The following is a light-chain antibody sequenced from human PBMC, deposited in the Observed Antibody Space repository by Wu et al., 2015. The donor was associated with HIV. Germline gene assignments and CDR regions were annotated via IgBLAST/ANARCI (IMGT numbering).Light chain of an antibody. CDR1: QSVRNY. Sequence: ENVLTQSPATLSLSPGERATLSCRASQSVRNYLAWFQQKPGQAPRLLIYDASNRATGIPARFSGSGSGTDFTLTISRLEPEDFTVYYCQQYGSSPPLTFGGGTKVEIK. J-gene: IGKJ4*01. CDR2: DAS. V-gene: IGKV3-20*01. CDR3: QQYGSSPPLT.